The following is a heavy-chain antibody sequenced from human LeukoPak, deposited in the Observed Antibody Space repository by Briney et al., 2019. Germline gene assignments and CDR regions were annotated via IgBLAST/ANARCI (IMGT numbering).Heavy chain of an antibody. CDR3: ARDFHRRLYDSSAYYPY. V-gene: IGHV3-23*01. CDR2: ISGSGGRT. CDR1: GFTFSTSA. J-gene: IGHJ4*02. Sequence: PGGSLRLSCAASGFTFSTSAMNWVRQAPGKGLEWVSAISGSGGRTDYADSVKGRFTISRDNAKNSLYLQMNSLRAEDTAVYYCARDFHRRLYDSSAYYPYWGQGTLVTVSS. D-gene: IGHD3-22*01.